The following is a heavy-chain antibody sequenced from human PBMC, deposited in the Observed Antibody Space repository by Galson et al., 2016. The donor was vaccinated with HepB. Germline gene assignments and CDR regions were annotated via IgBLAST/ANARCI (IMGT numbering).Heavy chain of an antibody. V-gene: IGHV3-23*01. CDR1: GFTFSAYA. CDR2: ISASGDTT. J-gene: IGHJ4*02. CDR3: AHGKVPYLLTTFDY. D-gene: IGHD1-14*01. Sequence: SLRLSCAASGFTFSAYAMTWVRQAPGKGLEWVSTISASGDTTYYADSVKGRFTISRDNAKNTLSLQMNSLRAEDTAVYYCAHGKVPYLLTTFDYWGQGTLVTVSS.